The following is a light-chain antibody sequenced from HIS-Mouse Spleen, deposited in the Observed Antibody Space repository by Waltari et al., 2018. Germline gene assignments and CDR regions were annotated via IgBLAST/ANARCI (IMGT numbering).Light chain of an antibody. CDR1: RRDVVGYNY. J-gene: IGLJ2*01. CDR3: SSYAGSNNLV. CDR2: EVS. V-gene: IGLV2-8*01. Sequence: QSALTQPPSASGSPGQSVTISCTGTRRDVVGYNYVPWYQQHPGKAPKLMIYEVSKRPSGVPDRFSGSKSGNTASLTVSGLQAEDEADYYCSSYAGSNNLVFGGGTKLTVL.